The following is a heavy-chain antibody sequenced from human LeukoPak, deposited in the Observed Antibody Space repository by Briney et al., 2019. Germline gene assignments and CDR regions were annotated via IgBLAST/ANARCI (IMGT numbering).Heavy chain of an antibody. CDR1: GFTFSTYA. CDR2: ISHDGSNQ. D-gene: IGHD4-23*01. Sequence: GRSLRLSCAASGFTFSTYAMNWVRQAPGKGLEWVAIISHDGSNQYYADSVKGRVTISRDNSKNTLYLQMNSLRAEDTAVYYCARGVSTLRGFYMDVWGKGTTVTVSS. J-gene: IGHJ6*03. V-gene: IGHV3-30-3*01. CDR3: ARGVSTLRGFYMDV.